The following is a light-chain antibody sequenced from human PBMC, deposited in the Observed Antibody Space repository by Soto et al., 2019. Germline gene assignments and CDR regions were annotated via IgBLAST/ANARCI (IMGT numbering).Light chain of an antibody. Sequence: EIVMTQSPATLSVTPGERATLSCRASETVISNLAWYQQKPGQAPRLLISTASSRATGIPDRFSGSGSGTDFTLTISRLEPEDFAVYYCQQWGTFGQGTKVDIK. CDR2: TAS. V-gene: IGKV3D-15*01. CDR1: ETVISN. CDR3: QQWGT. J-gene: IGKJ1*01.